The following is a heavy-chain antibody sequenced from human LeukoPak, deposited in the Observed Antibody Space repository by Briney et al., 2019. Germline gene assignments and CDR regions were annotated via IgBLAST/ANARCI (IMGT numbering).Heavy chain of an antibody. D-gene: IGHD3-10*01. CDR2: ISGSGRTI. CDR3: ARESRMGRGVDLQPFDY. J-gene: IGHJ4*02. V-gene: IGHV3-48*03. CDR1: GFTFNSYE. Sequence: GGSLRLSCAASGFTFNSYEMIWVRQAPGKGLEWVSSISGSGRTIYIADSVKGRFNISRDSAKNSLYLHMNTLRVEDTALYYCARESRMGRGVDLQPFDYWGQGTLVTVSS.